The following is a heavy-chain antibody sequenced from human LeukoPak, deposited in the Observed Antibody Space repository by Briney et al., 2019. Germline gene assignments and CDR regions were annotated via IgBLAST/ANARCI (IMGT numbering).Heavy chain of an antibody. CDR1: GGSISSYY. D-gene: IGHD2/OR15-2a*01. Sequence: SETLSLTCIVSGGSISSYYWSWIRQPPGKGLEWNAYISDIGSINYNPSLKSRVTISLDTPKNQFSLKLSAVTAADTAGYYCAGHHPRNTVDFWGQGTLVTVSS. V-gene: IGHV4-59*08. J-gene: IGHJ4*02. CDR3: AGHHPRNTVDF. CDR2: ISDIGSI.